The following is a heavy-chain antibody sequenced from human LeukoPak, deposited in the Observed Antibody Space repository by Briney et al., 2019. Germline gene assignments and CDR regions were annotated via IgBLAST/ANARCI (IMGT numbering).Heavy chain of an antibody. CDR3: AKDYDFTLYAFDI. Sequence: SETLSLTCTVSDYSITKGHYWAWIRQPPGEGLEWIGSIFYSGSTYYNPSLQSRVSMSADTSKSQFSLKLTSVTATDTAVYYCAKDYDFTLYAFDIWGQGITVSVSS. D-gene: IGHD3-3*01. CDR2: IFYSGST. V-gene: IGHV4-38-2*02. J-gene: IGHJ3*02. CDR1: DYSITKGHY.